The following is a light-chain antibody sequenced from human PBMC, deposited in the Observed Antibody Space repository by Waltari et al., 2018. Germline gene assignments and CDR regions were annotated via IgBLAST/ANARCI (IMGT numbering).Light chain of an antibody. Sequence: EIAMTQSPATLSVFPGGRATLSCRASQTISKNLAWYQQKPGQSPRLLFDQASTRATGVPARFSGSGSGTEFTLTISSLQSDDVAVYFCQQYNFWWTFGQGTSVEIK. J-gene: IGKJ1*01. CDR2: QAS. V-gene: IGKV3-15*01. CDR3: QQYNFWWT. CDR1: QTISKN.